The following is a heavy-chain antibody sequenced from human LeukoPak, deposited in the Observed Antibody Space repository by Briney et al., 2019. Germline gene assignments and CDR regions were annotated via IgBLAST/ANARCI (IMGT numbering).Heavy chain of an antibody. V-gene: IGHV4-34*01. D-gene: IGHD6-25*01. Sequence: SETLSLTCAVYGGSFSGYYWSWIRQPPGKGLEWIGEINHSGSTNYNPPLKSRVTISVDTSKNQFSLKLSPVTAADTAVYYCASTPSRHSGYRYYYYMDVWGKGTTVTVSS. CDR2: INHSGST. CDR3: ASTPSRHSGYRYYYYMDV. J-gene: IGHJ6*03. CDR1: GGSFSGYY.